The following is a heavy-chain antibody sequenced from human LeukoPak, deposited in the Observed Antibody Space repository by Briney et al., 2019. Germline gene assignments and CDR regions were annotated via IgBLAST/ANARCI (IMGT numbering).Heavy chain of an antibody. D-gene: IGHD2-15*01. CDR2: ISYDGSNK. J-gene: IGHJ4*02. V-gene: IGHV3-30-3*01. Sequence: GGSLRLSCAASGFTFSSYAMHWVRQAPGKGLEWVAVISYDGSNKYYADSVKGRFTISRDNSKNTLYLQMNSLRAEDTAVYYCARDAVIVVVVAATNYFDYWGQGTLVTVSS. CDR1: GFTFSSYA. CDR3: ARDAVIVVVVAATNYFDY.